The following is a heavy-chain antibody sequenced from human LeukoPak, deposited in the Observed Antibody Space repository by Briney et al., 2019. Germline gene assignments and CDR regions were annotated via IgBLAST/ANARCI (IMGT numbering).Heavy chain of an antibody. CDR1: GGSFSGYY. D-gene: IGHD3-22*01. Sequence: PSETLSLTCAVYGGSFSGYYWSWIRQPPGEGLEWIGEINHSGSTNYNPSLKSRVTISVDTSKNQFSLKLSSVTAADTAVYYCARYDSSGYSFDYWGQGTLVTVSS. J-gene: IGHJ4*02. CDR2: INHSGST. V-gene: IGHV4-34*01. CDR3: ARYDSSGYSFDY.